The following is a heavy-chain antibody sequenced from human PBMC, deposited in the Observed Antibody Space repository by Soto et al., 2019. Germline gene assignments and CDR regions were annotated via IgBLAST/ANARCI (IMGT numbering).Heavy chain of an antibody. CDR2: IYDDGTT. Sequence: SETLSLTCSVSGGSISSYFRNWLRQPPGKGLEWIGYIYDDGTTDYNPSLKSRVTILLDMSKNQFSLKLSSVTAADTAVYYCVSSRSAIYGDALDVWGQGTMVTVS. CDR3: VSSRSAIYGDALDV. D-gene: IGHD2-2*01. V-gene: IGHV4-59*03. CDR1: GGSISSYF. J-gene: IGHJ3*01.